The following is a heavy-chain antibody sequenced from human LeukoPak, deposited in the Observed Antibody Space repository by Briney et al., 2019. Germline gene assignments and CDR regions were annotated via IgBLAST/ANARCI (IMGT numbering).Heavy chain of an antibody. D-gene: IGHD6-13*01. V-gene: IGHV1-46*01. CDR3: ARDGQQQLVRLNP. CDR1: GYTFTSYY. Sequence: ASVRVSCKASGYTFTSYYMHWVRQAPGQGLEWMGIINPSGGSTSYAQKFQGRVTMTRDMSTSTVYMEPSSLRSEDTAVYYCARDGQQQLVRLNPWGQGTLVTVSS. J-gene: IGHJ5*02. CDR2: INPSGGST.